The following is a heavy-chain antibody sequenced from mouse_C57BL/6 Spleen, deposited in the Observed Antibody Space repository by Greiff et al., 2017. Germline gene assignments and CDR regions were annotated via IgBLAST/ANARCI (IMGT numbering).Heavy chain of an antibody. J-gene: IGHJ4*01. CDR1: GFTFSSYG. CDR3: ARSPNYYGSSDAMDD. Sequence: EVQLVESGGDLVKPGGSLKLSCAASGFTFSSYGMSWVRQTPDKRLDWVATISSVGSYTYYPDSVKGQFTISRDNAKNTLYLQMSSLKSEDTAIYYCARSPNYYGSSDAMDDGGQGTSVTVSS. V-gene: IGHV5-6*01. D-gene: IGHD1-1*01. CDR2: ISSVGSYT.